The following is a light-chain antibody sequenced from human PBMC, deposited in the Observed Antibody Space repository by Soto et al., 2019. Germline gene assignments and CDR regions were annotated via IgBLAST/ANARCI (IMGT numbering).Light chain of an antibody. CDR1: QSIISY. Sequence: DIQMTQSPSSLSASVGDRVTITCRASQSIISYLNWYHQKPGKAPKLLIYAASSLQSGVPSRFSGSGSGTDFTLTISSLQPEDFATYYCQQSYSSWTFGQGTKVDIK. V-gene: IGKV1-39*01. CDR2: AAS. J-gene: IGKJ1*01. CDR3: QQSYSSWT.